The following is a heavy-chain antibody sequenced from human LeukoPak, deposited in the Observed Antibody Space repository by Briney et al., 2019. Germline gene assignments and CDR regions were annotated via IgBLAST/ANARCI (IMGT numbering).Heavy chain of an antibody. CDR3: AKVPSTRILWAQGFDY. D-gene: IGHD2-15*01. J-gene: IGHJ4*02. V-gene: IGHV3-23*01. CDR1: GFTFSLYP. CDR2: ISGSGGST. Sequence: PGVSLRLSCAASGFTFSLYPMSWVRQAPGEGLEWVSAISGSGGSTYYADSVKGRFTISRDNSKNTLYLQINSLRAEDTAVYYCAKVPSTRILWAQGFDYWGQGTLVTVSS.